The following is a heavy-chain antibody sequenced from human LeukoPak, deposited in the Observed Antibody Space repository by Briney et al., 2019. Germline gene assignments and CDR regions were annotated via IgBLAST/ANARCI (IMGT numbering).Heavy chain of an antibody. V-gene: IGHV4-59*01. CDR1: GGSLSTTF. Sequence: PSETLSPTGAVFGGSLSTTFWNWFRKPPGKGLGWIGYIYYSGSTTYTPSLYSPITISVATSKTPFSLTISSVTAADTAVYYTAGNLDGTSWKYNWFDPWGQGTLVTVSS. CDR2: IYYSGST. D-gene: IGHD5-24*01. J-gene: IGHJ5*02. CDR3: AGNLDGTSWKYNWFDP.